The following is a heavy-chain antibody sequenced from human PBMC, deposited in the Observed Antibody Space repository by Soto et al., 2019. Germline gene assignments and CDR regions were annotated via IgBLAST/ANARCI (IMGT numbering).Heavy chain of an antibody. J-gene: IGHJ5*01. Sequence: GGSLRLSCAASGFTFSSYAMHWVRQAPGKGLEWVAVISYGSSNKYYADSVKGRFTISRDNSKNTLDLQMNSLRAEDTAVYYCAKGRDYYGSGSYSNWFDSWGQGILVTVSS. V-gene: IGHV3-30-3*01. D-gene: IGHD3-10*01. CDR2: ISYGSSNK. CDR3: AKGRDYYGSGSYSNWFDS. CDR1: GFTFSSYA.